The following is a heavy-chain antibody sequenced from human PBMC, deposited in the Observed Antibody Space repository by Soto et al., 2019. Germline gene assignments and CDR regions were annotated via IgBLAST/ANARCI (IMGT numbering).Heavy chain of an antibody. V-gene: IGHV3-30*18. CDR1: GFTFSSYV. J-gene: IGHJ6*02. D-gene: IGHD2-21*02. CDR2: ISYDGSNK. CDR3: AKGGVVVTAISMDV. Sequence: PGGSLRLSCAASGFTFSSYVMHWVRQAPGKGLEWVAVISYDGSNKYYADSVKGRFTISRDNSKNTLYLQMNSLRAEDTAVYYCAKGGVVVTAISMDVWGQGTTVTVYS.